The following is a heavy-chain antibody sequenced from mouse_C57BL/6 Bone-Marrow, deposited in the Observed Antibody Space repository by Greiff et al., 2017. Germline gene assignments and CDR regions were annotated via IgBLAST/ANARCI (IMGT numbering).Heavy chain of an antibody. CDR1: GFNIKDDY. D-gene: IGHD1-1*01. CDR3: TTGYYYGSKDWYFDV. Sequence: VQLKESGAELVRPGASVKLSCTASGFNIKDDYMHWVKQRPEQGLEWIGWIDPENGDTEYASKFQGKATITADPSSNTAYLQLSSLTSEDTAVYYCTTGYYYGSKDWYFDVWGTGTTVTVSS. J-gene: IGHJ1*03. CDR2: IDPENGDT. V-gene: IGHV14-4*01.